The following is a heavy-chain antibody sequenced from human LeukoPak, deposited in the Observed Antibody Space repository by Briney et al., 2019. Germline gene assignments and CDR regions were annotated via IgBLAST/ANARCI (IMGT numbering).Heavy chain of an antibody. Sequence: QSSETLSLTCTVSGVSVSSGSYYWSWIRQPPGKGLEWIGYIYYSGSTNYNPSLKSRVTISVDTSKNQFSLKLSSVTAADTAVYYCASSTRLSTGQFDYWGQGTLVTVSS. CDR1: GVSVSSGSYY. V-gene: IGHV4-61*01. CDR3: ASSTRLSTGQFDY. CDR2: IYYSGST. D-gene: IGHD3-16*02. J-gene: IGHJ4*02.